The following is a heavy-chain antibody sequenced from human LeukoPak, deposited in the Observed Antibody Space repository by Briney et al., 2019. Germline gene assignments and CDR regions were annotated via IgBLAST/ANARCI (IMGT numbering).Heavy chain of an antibody. CDR3: ARDYRDYYDSSGYYPVY. J-gene: IGHJ4*02. CDR1: GYTFTSYY. V-gene: IGHV1-46*01. Sequence: ASVKVSCKASGYTFTSYYMHWVRQAPGQGLEWMGIINPSGGSTSYAQKFQGRVTMTRDTSTSTVYMEQSSLRSEDTAVYYCARDYRDYYDSSGYYPVYWGQGTLVTVSS. CDR2: INPSGGST. D-gene: IGHD3-22*01.